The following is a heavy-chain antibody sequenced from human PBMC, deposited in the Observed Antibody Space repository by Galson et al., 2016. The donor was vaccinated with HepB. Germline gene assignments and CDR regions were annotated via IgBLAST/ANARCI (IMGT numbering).Heavy chain of an antibody. CDR2: ISWDGGST. CDR1: GFTFDDYT. CDR3: AKQTYRGGSSCLFDY. J-gene: IGHJ4*02. D-gene: IGHD2-15*01. V-gene: IGHV3-43*01. Sequence: SLRLSCAASGFTFDDYTMHWVRQAPGKGLEWVSLISWDGGSTYYADSVKGRFTISRDDSKNTLFLQMNSLRAEDTAVYYCAKQTYRGGSSCLFDYWGQGTLVTVSS.